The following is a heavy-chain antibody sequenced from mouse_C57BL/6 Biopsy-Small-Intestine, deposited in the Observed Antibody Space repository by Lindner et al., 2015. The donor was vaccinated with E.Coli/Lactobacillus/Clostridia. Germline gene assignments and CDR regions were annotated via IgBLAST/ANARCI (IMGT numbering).Heavy chain of an antibody. V-gene: IGHV3-3*01. CDR1: GFSINSDCY. Sequence: EVQLQESGPSLVRPSQTLSLTCTVTGFSINSDCYWIWIRQFPGNKLEYIGYTFYSGITYYNPSLESRTYITRDTSKNQFSLKLGSVTTEDTATYYCARYYYSGSYWYFDVWGTGTTVTVSS. J-gene: IGHJ1*03. CDR2: TFYSGIT. D-gene: IGHD1-1*01. CDR3: ARYYYSGSYWYFDV.